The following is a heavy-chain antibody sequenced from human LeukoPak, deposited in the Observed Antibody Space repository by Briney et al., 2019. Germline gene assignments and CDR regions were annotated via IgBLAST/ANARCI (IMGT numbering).Heavy chain of an antibody. V-gene: IGHV3-30*18. CDR1: GFTFSNYD. CDR3: AKVTEMGYNYGSTFDY. J-gene: IGHJ4*02. Sequence: PGRSLRLSCAASGFTFSNYDMHWVRQVPGKGPEWVAVISHDGNNRYYADSVKGRFTISRDNSDNTLYLQMNSLRAEDTAVYYCAKVTEMGYNYGSTFDYWGQGTLVTVSS. D-gene: IGHD5-18*01. CDR2: ISHDGNNR.